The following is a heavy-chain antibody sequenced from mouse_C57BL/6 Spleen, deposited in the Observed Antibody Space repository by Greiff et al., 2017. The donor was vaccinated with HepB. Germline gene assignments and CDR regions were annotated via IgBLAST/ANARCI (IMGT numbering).Heavy chain of an antibody. CDR3: ARRGDSSGDGPFAY. CDR1: GYTFTDYY. CDR2: IYPGSGNT. Sequence: QVQLQQSGAELVRPGASVKLSCKASGYTFTDYYINWVKQRPGQGLEWIARIYPGSGNTHYNEKFKGKATLTAEKSSNTAYMQLSSLTSEDSAVYVCARRGDSSGDGPFAYWGQGTLVTVSA. J-gene: IGHJ3*01. D-gene: IGHD3-2*02. V-gene: IGHV1-76*01.